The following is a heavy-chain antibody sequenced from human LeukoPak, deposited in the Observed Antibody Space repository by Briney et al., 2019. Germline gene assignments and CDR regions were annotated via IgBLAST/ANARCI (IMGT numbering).Heavy chain of an antibody. J-gene: IGHJ4*02. CDR2: ISDRGST. CDR1: GSSINSGYY. V-gene: IGHV4-38-2*02. D-gene: IGHD6-6*01. CDR3: ARLPGASRPRYYFDY. Sequence: PSETLSLTCIVSGSSINSGYYWGWIRQPPGKGLEWTGTISDRGSTYNNPSLKSRVTISVDTSKNQLSLKLTSVTAADTAVYYCARLPGASRPRYYFDYWGQGTLVTVSS.